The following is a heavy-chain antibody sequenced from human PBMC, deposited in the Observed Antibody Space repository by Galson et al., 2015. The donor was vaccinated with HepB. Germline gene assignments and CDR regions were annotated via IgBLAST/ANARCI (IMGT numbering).Heavy chain of an antibody. J-gene: IGHJ3*02. D-gene: IGHD2-21*01. CDR2: INSDGSST. CDR1: GFTLRSYW. CDR3: ASGNSHAFDI. V-gene: IGHV3-74*03. Sequence: SLRLSCAASGFTLRSYWMHWVRQTPGKGLVWVSRINSDGSSTKDADSVKGRFTISRDNAKNTLYLQMNSLRAEDTAVYYCASGNSHAFDIWGQGTMVTVSS.